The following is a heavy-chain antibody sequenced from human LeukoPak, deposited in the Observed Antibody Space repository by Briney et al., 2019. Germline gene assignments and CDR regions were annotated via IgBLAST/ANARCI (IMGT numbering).Heavy chain of an antibody. CDR3: ARSSGWYYFDY. V-gene: IGHV4-59*01. CDR2: IYYSGST. CDR1: GGSISSYY. Sequence: SQTLSLTCTVSGGSISSYYWSWIRQPPGKGLEWIGYIYYSGSTNYNPSLKSRVTISVDTSKNQFSLKLSSVTAADTAVYYCARSSGWYYFDYWGQGTLVTVSS. J-gene: IGHJ4*02. D-gene: IGHD6-19*01.